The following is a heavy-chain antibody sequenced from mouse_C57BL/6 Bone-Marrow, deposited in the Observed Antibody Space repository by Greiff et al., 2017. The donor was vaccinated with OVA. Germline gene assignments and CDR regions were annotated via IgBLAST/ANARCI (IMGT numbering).Heavy chain of an antibody. Sequence: VQLQQSGPVLVKPGASVKMSCKASGYTFTDYYMNWVKQSHGKSLEWIGVINPYNGGTSYNQKFKGKATLTVDKSSSTAYMELNSLTSEDSAVYYCARGDWAYWYFDVWGTGTTVTVSS. J-gene: IGHJ1*03. V-gene: IGHV1-19*01. CDR2: INPYNGGT. CDR1: GYTFTDYY. D-gene: IGHD4-1*01. CDR3: ARGDWAYWYFDV.